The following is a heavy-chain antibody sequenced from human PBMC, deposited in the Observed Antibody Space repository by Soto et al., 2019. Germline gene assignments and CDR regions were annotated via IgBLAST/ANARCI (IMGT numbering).Heavy chain of an antibody. CDR2: ISGSGGST. V-gene: IGHV3-23*01. Sequence: PGGSLRLSXAASGFTFGSYAMSWVRQAPGKGLEWVSAISGSGGSTYYADSVKGRFTISRDNSKNTQYLQMNSLRAEDTAVYYCAKVPPWYSSSWADYWGQGTLVTVSS. J-gene: IGHJ4*02. D-gene: IGHD6-13*01. CDR1: GFTFGSYA. CDR3: AKVPPWYSSSWADY.